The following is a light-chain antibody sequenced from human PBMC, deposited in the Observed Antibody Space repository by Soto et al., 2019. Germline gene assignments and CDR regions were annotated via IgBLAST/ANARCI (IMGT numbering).Light chain of an antibody. CDR3: MPALQTFT. CDR1: QSLLNSNGDNS. J-gene: IGKJ5*01. V-gene: IGKV2-28*01. Sequence: DIVLTQSPVSLPVTLGEPAAVSCRSSQSLLNSNGDNSLDWYLQKPGQSPQLLIYLGSNRASGVPDRFSGSGTGTDFTLRISGVEAEDVGVYYCMPALQTFTFGQGTRLEIK. CDR2: LGS.